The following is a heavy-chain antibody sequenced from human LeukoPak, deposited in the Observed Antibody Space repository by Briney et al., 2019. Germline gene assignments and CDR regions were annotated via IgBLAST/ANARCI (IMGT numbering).Heavy chain of an antibody. Sequence: GRSLRLSCAASGFSFSGYGMHWVRQAPGKGLEWVAVISYDGSDKKYGDSVKGRFTISRDNSKNTLYLQTNSLRAEDTAVYYCARDRGYGGIAGLALWGQGTLVTVSS. CDR3: ARDRGYGGIAGLAL. V-gene: IGHV3-30*03. D-gene: IGHD4-23*01. CDR2: ISYDGSDK. J-gene: IGHJ4*02. CDR1: GFSFSGYG.